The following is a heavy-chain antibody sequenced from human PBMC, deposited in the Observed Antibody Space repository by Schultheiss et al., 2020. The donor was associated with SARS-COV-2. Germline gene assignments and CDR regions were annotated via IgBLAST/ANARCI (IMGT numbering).Heavy chain of an antibody. Sequence: ASVKVSCKTSGYTFTGYYIHWVRQAPGQGLEWMGWINPNSGGTNYAQKFQGWVTMTRDTSISTAYMELSRLRSDDTAVYYCARVRFWDTATPEGGMDVWGQGTTVTVSS. CDR1: GYTFTGYY. V-gene: IGHV1-2*04. J-gene: IGHJ6*02. CDR3: ARVRFWDTATPEGGMDV. CDR2: INPNSGGT. D-gene: IGHD5-18*01.